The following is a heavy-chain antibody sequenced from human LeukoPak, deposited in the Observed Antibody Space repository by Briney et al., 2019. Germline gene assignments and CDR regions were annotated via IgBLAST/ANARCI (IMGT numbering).Heavy chain of an antibody. CDR3: ARLDNGRGAFDY. CDR2: IYYSGST. Sequence: SETLSLTCTVSGGSISSYYWSWIRQPPGKGLEWIGYIYYSGSTNYNPSLKSRVTISVDTSKNQFSLKLSSVTAADTAVYYCARLDNGRGAFDYWGQGTLVTVSS. D-gene: IGHD1-26*01. V-gene: IGHV4-59*01. CDR1: GGSISSYY. J-gene: IGHJ4*02.